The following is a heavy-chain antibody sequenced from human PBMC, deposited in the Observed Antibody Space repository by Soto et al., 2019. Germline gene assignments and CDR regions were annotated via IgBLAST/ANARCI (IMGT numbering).Heavy chain of an antibody. CDR3: ARDIVVVPAASPYYFDY. V-gene: IGHV1-18*01. Sequence: ASVKVSCKASGYTFTSYGISWVRQAPGQGLEWMGWISAYNGNTNYAQKLQGRVTMTTDTSTSTAYMELRSLRSDDTAVYYCARDIVVVPAASPYYFDYWGQGTLVTVPQ. CDR1: GYTFTSYG. D-gene: IGHD2-2*01. CDR2: ISAYNGNT. J-gene: IGHJ4*02.